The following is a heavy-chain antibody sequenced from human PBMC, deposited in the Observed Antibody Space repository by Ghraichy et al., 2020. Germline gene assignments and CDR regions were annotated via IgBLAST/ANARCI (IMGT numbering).Heavy chain of an antibody. CDR1: GFTFSSYA. CDR2: ISGSGGST. CDR3: AKAVSGSWYIFDY. D-gene: IGHD6-13*01. V-gene: IGHV3-23*01. Sequence: GGSLRLSCAASGFTFSSYAMSWVRQAPGKGLEWVSTISGSGGSTYYADSVKGRFTISRDNSKNTLYVQMNSLRAKDTAEYYCAKAVSGSWYIFDYWGQGTLVTVSS. J-gene: IGHJ4*02.